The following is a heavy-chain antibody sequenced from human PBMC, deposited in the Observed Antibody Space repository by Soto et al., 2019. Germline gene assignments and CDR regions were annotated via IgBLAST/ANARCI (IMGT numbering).Heavy chain of an antibody. D-gene: IGHD6-19*01. V-gene: IGHV3-7*03. Sequence: GGSLRLSCVASGFTFSSSFMGWVRQAPGKGLEWVANINQDGGGAYYVDSVQGRFTISRDNAKDSLFLQLNSLRGEDTAVYYCARYFRGSGRYFFDYWGQGTLVTVSS. CDR2: INQDGGGA. CDR3: ARYFRGSGRYFFDY. CDR1: GFTFSSSF. J-gene: IGHJ4*02.